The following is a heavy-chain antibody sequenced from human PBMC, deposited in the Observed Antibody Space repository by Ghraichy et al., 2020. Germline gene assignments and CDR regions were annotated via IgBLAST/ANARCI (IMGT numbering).Heavy chain of an antibody. CDR3: ARGLTYYYDSSGYYFDY. CDR1: GYSFTSYW. Sequence: GESLNISCKGSGYSFTSYWIGWVRQMPGKGLEWMGIIYPGDSDTRYSPSFQGQVTISADKSISTAYLQWSSLKASDTAMYYCARGLTYYYDSSGYYFDYWGQGTLVTVSS. CDR2: IYPGDSDT. V-gene: IGHV5-51*01. J-gene: IGHJ4*02. D-gene: IGHD3-22*01.